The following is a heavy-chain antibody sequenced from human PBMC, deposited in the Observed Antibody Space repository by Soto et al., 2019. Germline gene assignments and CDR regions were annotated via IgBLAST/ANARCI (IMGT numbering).Heavy chain of an antibody. CDR3: PRVLRLFAP. CDR1: GFTFSSYW. Sequence: GSLRLSCAASGFTFSSYWMSLVRQAPGKGLEWVANIKQDGSEKYYVDSVKGRFTISRDNAKNSLYLQMNSLRAEETAVYYIPRVLRLFAPWGQGTLVPVSP. V-gene: IGHV3-7*01. J-gene: IGHJ5*02. CDR2: IKQDGSEK.